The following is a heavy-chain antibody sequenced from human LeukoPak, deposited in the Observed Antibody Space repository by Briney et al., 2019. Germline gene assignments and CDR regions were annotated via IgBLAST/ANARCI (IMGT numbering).Heavy chain of an antibody. D-gene: IGHD6-13*01. J-gene: IGHJ4*02. CDR1: GGSFSGYY. V-gene: IGHV4-34*01. Sequence: SETLSLTCAVYGGSFSGYYWSWIRQPPGKGLEWIGEINHSGSTNYNPSLKSRVTISVDTSKNQFSLKLSSVTAADTAVYYCASLYSSSWYRVDYWGQGTLVTVSS. CDR2: INHSGST. CDR3: ASLYSSSWYRVDY.